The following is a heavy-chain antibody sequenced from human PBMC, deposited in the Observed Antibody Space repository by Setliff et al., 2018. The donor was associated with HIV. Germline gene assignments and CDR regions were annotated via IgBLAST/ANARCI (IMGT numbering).Heavy chain of an antibody. CDR1: GFTFSSYA. CDR3: AKARAAAGPFDY. D-gene: IGHD6-13*01. J-gene: IGHJ4*02. CDR2: ISGSGGST. Sequence: GESLTISCAASGFTFSSYAMSWVRQAPGKGLEWVSAISGSGGSTYYADSVKGRFTISRDNSENTLYLQMNSLRAEDTAVYYCAKARAAAGPFDYWGQGTLVTVSS. V-gene: IGHV3-23*01.